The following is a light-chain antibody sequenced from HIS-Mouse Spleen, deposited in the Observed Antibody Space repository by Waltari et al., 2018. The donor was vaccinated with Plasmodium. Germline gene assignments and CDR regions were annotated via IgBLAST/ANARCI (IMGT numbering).Light chain of an antibody. CDR2: WAS. CDR1: QSVLYSSNNKNY. V-gene: IGKV4-1*01. J-gene: IGKJ1*01. CDR3: QQYYSTPWT. Sequence: DIVLTQSPDSLAVSLGERATINCKSSQSVLYSSNNKNYLAWYQQKPGQPPKLLIYWASTRESGVPDRFSGSGFGTDFTLTISSLQAEDVAVYCCQQYYSTPWTFGQGTKVEIK.